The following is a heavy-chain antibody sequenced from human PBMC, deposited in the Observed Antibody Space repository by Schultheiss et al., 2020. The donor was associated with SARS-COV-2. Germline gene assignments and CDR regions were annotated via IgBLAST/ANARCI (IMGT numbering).Heavy chain of an antibody. V-gene: IGHV4-31*03. J-gene: IGHJ4*02. CDR1: GDSISRGDYH. Sequence: SETLSLTCTVSGDSISRGDYHWSWVCQHPGKGLEWIGYTYFGGSTYYNPSLTSRTSISVDTSKNHFSLRLTSVTAADTAVYYCARLDVGLDFWGQGTLVTVSS. D-gene: IGHD1-26*01. CDR2: TYFGGST. CDR3: ARLDVGLDF.